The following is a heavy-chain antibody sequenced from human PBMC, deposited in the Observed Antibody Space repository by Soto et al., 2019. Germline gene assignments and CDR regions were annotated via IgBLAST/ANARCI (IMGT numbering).Heavy chain of an antibody. Sequence: PGGSLRLSCAASGFTFSRYALSWVRQTPGKGLEWVSGISGDGGSTYYADSVKGRFTISRDNSKNTLYLQMNSLRAEDTAVYYCAKDLISSSTSCYGLHDYWGQGTLVTVSS. CDR3: AKDLISSSTSCYGLHDY. D-gene: IGHD2-2*01. CDR2: ISGDGGST. J-gene: IGHJ4*02. CDR1: GFTFSRYA. V-gene: IGHV3-23*01.